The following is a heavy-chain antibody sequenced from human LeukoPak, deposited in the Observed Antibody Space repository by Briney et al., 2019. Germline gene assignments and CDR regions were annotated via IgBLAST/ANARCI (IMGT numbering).Heavy chain of an antibody. J-gene: IGHJ4*02. V-gene: IGHV1-2*02. CDR2: INPNSGGT. D-gene: IGHD3-10*01. CDR3: ARDYYGSVSFDY. Sequence: GASVKVSCKASGYTFTGYYMHWVRQAPGQGHEWMGWINPNSGGTNYAQKFQGRVTMTRDTSISTAYMELSRLRSDDTAVYYCARDYYGSVSFDYWGQGTLVTVSS. CDR1: GYTFTGYY.